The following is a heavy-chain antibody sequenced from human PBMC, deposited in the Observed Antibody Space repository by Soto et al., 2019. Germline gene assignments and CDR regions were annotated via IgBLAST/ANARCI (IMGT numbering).Heavy chain of an antibody. CDR3: AREGTMVRGVIFFLAPRSSCSRMYV. V-gene: IGHV6-1*01. J-gene: IGHJ6*03. CDR1: GDSVSSNSAA. CDR2: TYYRSKWYN. D-gene: IGHD3-10*01. Sequence: SQTLSLTCAISGDSVSSNSAAWNWIRQSPSRGLEWLGRTYYRSKWYNDYAVSVKSRITINPDTSKNQFSLQLNSVTPEDTAVYYCAREGTMVRGVIFFLAPRSSCSRMYVYGKVTRSTVS.